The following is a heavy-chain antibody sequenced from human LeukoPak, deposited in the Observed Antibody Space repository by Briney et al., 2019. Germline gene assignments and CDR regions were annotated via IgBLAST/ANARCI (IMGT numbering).Heavy chain of an antibody. CDR1: GGSISSYY. CDR3: ARDGTAMENAFDY. J-gene: IGHJ4*02. Sequence: SETLSLTCTVSGGSISSYYWSWIRQPPGKGLEWIGYIYYSGSTNYNPSLKSRVTISVDTSKNQFSLKLSSVTAADTAVYYCARDGTAMENAFDYWGQGTLVTVSS. D-gene: IGHD5-18*01. CDR2: IYYSGST. V-gene: IGHV4-59*01.